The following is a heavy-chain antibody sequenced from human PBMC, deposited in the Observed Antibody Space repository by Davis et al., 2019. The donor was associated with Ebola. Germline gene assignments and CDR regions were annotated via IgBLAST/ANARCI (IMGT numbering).Heavy chain of an antibody. CDR1: GYSISSGYF. CDR2: IYYSGST. D-gene: IGHD6-13*01. J-gene: IGHJ4*02. CDR3: ARFLGPYSSSRGYYFDY. Sequence: MPSETLSLTCTVSGYSISSGYFWSWIRQPPGKGLEWIGYIYYSGSTNYNPSLKSRITISVDTSKNQFSLKLSSVTAADTAVYYCARFLGPYSSSRGYYFDYWGQGTLVTVSS. V-gene: IGHV4-61*01.